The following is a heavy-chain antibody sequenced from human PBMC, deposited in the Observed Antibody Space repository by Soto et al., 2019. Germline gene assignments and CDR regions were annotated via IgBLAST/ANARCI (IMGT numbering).Heavy chain of an antibody. CDR2: INPNSGGT. J-gene: IGHJ5*02. Sequence: GASVKVSCKASGYTFTGYYMHWVRQAPGQGLEWMGWINPNSGGTNYAQKFQGRVTMTRDTSISTAYMELSRLRSDDMAVYYCARAFYLGYCSSTSCPNWFDPWGQGTLVTVSS. CDR1: GYTFTGYY. D-gene: IGHD2-2*01. V-gene: IGHV1-2*02. CDR3: ARAFYLGYCSSTSCPNWFDP.